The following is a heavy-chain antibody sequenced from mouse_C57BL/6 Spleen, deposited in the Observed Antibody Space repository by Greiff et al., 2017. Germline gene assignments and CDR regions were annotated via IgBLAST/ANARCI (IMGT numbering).Heavy chain of an antibody. CDR3: AKSGGLLRDAMDY. J-gene: IGHJ4*01. CDR1: GYTFTDYN. D-gene: IGHD1-1*01. V-gene: IGHV1-18*01. CDR2: INPNNGGT. Sequence: EVQLQQSGPELVKPGASVKIPCKASGYTFTDYNMDWVKQSHGKSLEWIGEINPNNGGTIYNQKFKGKATLTVDKSSCTAYMVLRSLTSEDTAVYYCAKSGGLLRDAMDYWGQGTSVTVSS.